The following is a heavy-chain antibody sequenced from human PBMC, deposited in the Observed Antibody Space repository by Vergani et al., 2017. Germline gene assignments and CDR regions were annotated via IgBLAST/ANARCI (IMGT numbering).Heavy chain of an antibody. V-gene: IGHV4-30-2*01. J-gene: IGHJ4*02. CDR2: IYHSGST. Sequence: QLQLQESGSGLVKPSQTLSLTCAVPGGSISSGGYSWSWIRQPPGKGLEWIGYIYHSGSTYYNPSLKSRVTISVDRTKNQFSLKLSSVTAADTAVYYCARLRYDSSGYYYGNYFDYWGQGTLVTVSS. CDR1: GGSISSGGYS. CDR3: ARLRYDSSGYYYGNYFDY. D-gene: IGHD3-22*01.